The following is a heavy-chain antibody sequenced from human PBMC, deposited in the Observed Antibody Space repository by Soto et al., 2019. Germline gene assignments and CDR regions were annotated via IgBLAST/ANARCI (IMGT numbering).Heavy chain of an antibody. D-gene: IGHD2-15*01. Sequence: QVQLQESGPGLVKPSGTLSLTCAVSGGSISSSNWWSWVRQPPGKGLEWIGEIYHSGSTNYNPSLTGRFTISVDKSKNQFSLKLSSVTAADTAVYYCAGSSPLLRSFDDWGQGTLVNVSS. V-gene: IGHV4-4*02. CDR2: IYHSGST. J-gene: IGHJ4*02. CDR1: GGSISSSNW. CDR3: AGSSPLLRSFDD.